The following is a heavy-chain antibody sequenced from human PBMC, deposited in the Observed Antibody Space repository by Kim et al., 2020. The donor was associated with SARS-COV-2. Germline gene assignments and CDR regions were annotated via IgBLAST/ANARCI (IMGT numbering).Heavy chain of an antibody. J-gene: IGHJ2*01. Sequence: ASVKVSCKSSKYVFPAYQIHWVRQAPGQGFEWMVCINPDSCDTNYAQNFQGRVTMTRDTSTNTAYMEFKSLTSDDTAVYYCAMSLYYCSGETLEGETYW. D-gene: IGHD3-22*01. CDR3: AMSLYYCSGETLEGETYW. CDR2: INPDSCDT. CDR1: KYVFPAYQ. V-gene: IGHV1-2*02.